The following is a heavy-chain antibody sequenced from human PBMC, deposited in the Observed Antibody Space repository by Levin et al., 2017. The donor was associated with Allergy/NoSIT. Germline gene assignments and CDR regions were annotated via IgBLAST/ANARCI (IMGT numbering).Heavy chain of an antibody. V-gene: IGHV4-39*01. J-gene: IGHJ4*02. D-gene: IGHD6-13*01. CDR3: ARLAAGTGSPDY. CDR2: IYYSGST. Sequence: SETLSLTCTVSGGSISSSSYYWGWIRQPPGKGLEWIGSIYYSGSTYYNPSLKSRVTISVDTSKTQFSLKLSSVTAADTAVYFCARLAAGTGSPDYWGQGTLVTVSS. CDR1: GGSISSSSYY.